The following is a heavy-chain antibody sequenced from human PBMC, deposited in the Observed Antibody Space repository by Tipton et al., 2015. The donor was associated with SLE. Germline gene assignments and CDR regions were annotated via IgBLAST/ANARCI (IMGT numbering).Heavy chain of an antibody. CDR3: ARGMVTWRGAILGVDV. J-gene: IGHJ6*02. CDR2: IYYSGST. Sequence: TLSLTCSVSGGSIRTYYWSWIRQTPGKGLEWIGYIYYSGSTKYNPSLKSRVTISVDPAKNQFSLRLTSVTAADTAVYYCARGMVTWRGAILGVDVWGQGTTVNVSS. V-gene: IGHV4-59*08. D-gene: IGHD2-21*02. CDR1: GGSIRTYY.